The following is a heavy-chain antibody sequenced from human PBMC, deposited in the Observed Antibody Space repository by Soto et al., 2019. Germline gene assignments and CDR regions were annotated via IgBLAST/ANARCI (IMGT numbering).Heavy chain of an antibody. CDR2: ISYDGSNK. CDR1: GFTFSSYG. Sequence: GGSLRLSCAASGFTFSSYGMHWVRQAPGKGLEWVAVISYDGSNKYYADSVKGRFTISRDNSKNTLYLQMNSLRAEDTAVYYCAKGRTGCSSTSCSYYYYYGMDVWGQGTTVTVYS. D-gene: IGHD2-2*01. V-gene: IGHV3-30*18. CDR3: AKGRTGCSSTSCSYYYYYGMDV. J-gene: IGHJ6*02.